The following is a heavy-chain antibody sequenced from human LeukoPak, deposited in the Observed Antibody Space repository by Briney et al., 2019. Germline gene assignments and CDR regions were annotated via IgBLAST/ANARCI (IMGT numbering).Heavy chain of an antibody. J-gene: IGHJ6*03. Sequence: GSLRLSCAVSGLTFSSHSMNWVRQAPGEGLEWLSHISSSGSTIYYADSVKGRFTISRDNAKNSLYLQMNSLRAEDTAVYYCAREGLLWFGEPTIPPNYYYYYMDVWGKGTTVTVPS. V-gene: IGHV3-48*01. D-gene: IGHD3-10*01. CDR1: GLTFSSHS. CDR3: AREGLLWFGEPTIPPNYYYYYMDV. CDR2: ISSSGSTI.